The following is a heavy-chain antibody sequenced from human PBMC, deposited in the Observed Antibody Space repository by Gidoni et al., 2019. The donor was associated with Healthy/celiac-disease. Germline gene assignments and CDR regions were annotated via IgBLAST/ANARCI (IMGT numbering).Heavy chain of an antibody. CDR1: GGSVSSGSYY. V-gene: IGHV4-61*01. CDR2: IYYSGST. D-gene: IGHD4-17*01. CDR3: ASQRGSFVTTRMDY. J-gene: IGHJ4*02. Sequence: QVQLQESGPGLVKPSETLYLTCTVSGGSVSSGSYYWSWIRQPPGKGLEWIGYIYYSGSTNYNPSLKSRVTISVDTSKNQFSLKLSSVTAADTAVYYCASQRGSFVTTRMDYWGQGTLVTVSS.